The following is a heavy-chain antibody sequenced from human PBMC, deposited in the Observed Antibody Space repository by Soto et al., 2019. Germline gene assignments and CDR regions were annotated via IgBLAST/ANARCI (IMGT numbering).Heavy chain of an antibody. Sequence: QVQLQESGPGLVKPSETLSLTCTVSGGSISNYYWSWIRQPPGKGLEWIGYIYYSGSTNYNPSLKSRVTISVDTSKNQFSLKLSSVTAADTAVYYCASGYDFWSGYYLDYWGQGTLVTVSS. CDR3: ASGYDFWSGYYLDY. J-gene: IGHJ4*02. CDR2: IYYSGST. CDR1: GGSISNYY. D-gene: IGHD3-3*01. V-gene: IGHV4-59*01.